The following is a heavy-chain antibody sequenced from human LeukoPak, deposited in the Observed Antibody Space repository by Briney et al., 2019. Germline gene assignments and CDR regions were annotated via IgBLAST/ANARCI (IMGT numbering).Heavy chain of an antibody. CDR3: ARRVVTGYNWFDP. CDR2: IYYSGST. J-gene: IGHJ5*02. V-gene: IGHV4-30-4*01. CDR1: GGSISSGDYY. Sequence: SQTLSLTCTVSGGSISSGDYYWSWIRQPPGKGLEWIGYIYYSGSTYYNPSLKSRVTISVDTSKNQFSLKLSSVTAADTAVYYCARRVVTGYNWFDPWGQGTLVTVS. D-gene: IGHD2-21*02.